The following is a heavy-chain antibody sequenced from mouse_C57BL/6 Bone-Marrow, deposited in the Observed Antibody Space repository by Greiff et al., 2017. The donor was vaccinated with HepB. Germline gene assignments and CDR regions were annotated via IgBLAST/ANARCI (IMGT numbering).Heavy chain of an antibody. Sequence: VQLVESGPELVKPGASVKISCKASGSAFSSSWMNWVKQRPGKGLEWIGRIYPGDGDTNYNGKFKGKATLTADKSSSTAYMQLSSLTSEDSAVYFCARPHSSGYAMDYWGQGTSVTVSS. CDR2: IYPGDGDT. J-gene: IGHJ4*01. CDR3: ARPHSSGYAMDY. CDR1: GSAFSSSW. D-gene: IGHD3-2*02. V-gene: IGHV1-82*01.